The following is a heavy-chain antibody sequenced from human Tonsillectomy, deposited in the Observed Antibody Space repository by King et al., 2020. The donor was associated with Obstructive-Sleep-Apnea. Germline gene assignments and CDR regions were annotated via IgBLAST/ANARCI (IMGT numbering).Heavy chain of an antibody. CDR3: ARSVYDSTGYYWVFDY. D-gene: IGHD3-22*01. J-gene: IGHJ4*02. CDR1: GFTFNAYT. Sequence: VQLVESGGGVARPGRSLRLSCAASGFTFNAYTMHWVRQAPGKGLEWVAIISYDGGKKQYADSVKGRFTISRDNSKNTLFLQMNSLRAEDMGVYYCARSVYDSTGYYWVFDYWGQGPLVTVSS. V-gene: IGHV3-30*04. CDR2: ISYDGGKK.